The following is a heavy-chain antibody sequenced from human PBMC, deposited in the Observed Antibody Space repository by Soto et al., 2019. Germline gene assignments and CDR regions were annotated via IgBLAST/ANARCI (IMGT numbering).Heavy chain of an antibody. CDR3: SGAAGFGPDCPKWCAFAL. D-gene: IGHD2-8*01. Sequence: QVPLQQSGPGLVKPSGTLSLTCAVSGVSTRGSEWWTWVRQAPGKGLEWIAETHASGPTTYNTSLVRRVITLLEHNKNQLSLTLIAVTGADTAVVYCSGAAGFGPDCPKWCAFALWGQWTVFLVSS. V-gene: IGHV4-4*02. J-gene: IGHJ3*01. CDR2: THASGPT. CDR1: GVSTRGSEW.